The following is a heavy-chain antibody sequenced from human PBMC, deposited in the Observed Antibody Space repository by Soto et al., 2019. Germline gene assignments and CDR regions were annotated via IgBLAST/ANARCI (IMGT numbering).Heavy chain of an antibody. CDR3: ARADYYGSGSYVGVDY. D-gene: IGHD3-10*01. V-gene: IGHV4-59*01. Sequence: QVQLQESGPALVKPSETLSLTCTVSGGSISSYYWSWIRQPPGKGLEWIGYIYYRGSTNYNPSLKSRVTISVDTSKNQFSLKLSSVTAADTAVYYCARADYYGSGSYVGVDYWGQGTMVTVSS. J-gene: IGHJ4*02. CDR2: IYYRGST. CDR1: GGSISSYY.